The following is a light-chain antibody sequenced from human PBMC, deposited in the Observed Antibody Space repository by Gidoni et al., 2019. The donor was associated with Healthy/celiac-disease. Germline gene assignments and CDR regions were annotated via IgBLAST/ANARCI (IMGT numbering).Light chain of an antibody. CDR2: VKN. J-gene: IGLJ2*01. V-gene: IGLV3-19*01. CDR3: NARDSSGNLVV. CDR1: SLRSYY. Sequence: SSELTQDPAVSVALGQTVRITCHGDSLRSYYAIGYQQKPGQGPVRVIYVKNNRPSGSPDRFSGSSSGNTASLTITWAQAEDEADYYCNARDSSGNLVVFGGGTKLTVL.